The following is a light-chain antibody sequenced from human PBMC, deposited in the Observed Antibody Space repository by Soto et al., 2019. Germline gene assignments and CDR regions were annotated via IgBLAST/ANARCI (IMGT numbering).Light chain of an antibody. CDR1: ESTNNY. CDR3: QQYNKWPLT. V-gene: IGKV3-15*01. J-gene: IGKJ4*01. Sequence: EIVMTQSPATLSVSPVERATLSCMASESTNNYLAWYQQKPGQAPRLLIDGASTRAAGIPPRFSGSGSGTEFALTISSLQSEDFAVYYCQQYNKWPLTFGGGTKVDIK. CDR2: GAS.